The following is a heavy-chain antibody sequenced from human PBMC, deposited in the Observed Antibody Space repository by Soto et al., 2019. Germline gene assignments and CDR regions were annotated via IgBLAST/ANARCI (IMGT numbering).Heavy chain of an antibody. D-gene: IGHD6-6*01. CDR3: ARRVSSSSHPNFDY. CDR1: GGSISSSSYY. Sequence: PSETLSLTCTVSGGSISSSSYYWGWIHQPPGKGLEWIGSIYYSGSTYYNPSLKSRVTISVDTSRNQFSLKLSSVTAADTAVYYCARRVSSSSHPNFDYWGQGTLVTVSS. V-gene: IGHV4-39*01. J-gene: IGHJ4*02. CDR2: IYYSGST.